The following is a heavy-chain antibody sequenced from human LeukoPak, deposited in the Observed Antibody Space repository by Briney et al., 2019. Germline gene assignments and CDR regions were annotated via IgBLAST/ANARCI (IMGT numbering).Heavy chain of an antibody. D-gene: IGHD1-26*01. V-gene: IGHV4-34*01. J-gene: IGHJ4*02. CDR1: GGSFSGYY. CDR2: IIHSGST. CDR3: ARGLGVTLNY. Sequence: SATLSLTCAVYGGSFSGYYWSWIRQPPGKGLEWIGEIIHSGSTNYHPSRKSRVTISVDTSKTQYSLKQSSGTAADTAVYYGARGLGVTLNYWGQGTLVTVSS.